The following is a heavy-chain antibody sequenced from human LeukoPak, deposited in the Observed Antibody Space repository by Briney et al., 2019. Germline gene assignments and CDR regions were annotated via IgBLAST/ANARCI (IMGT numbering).Heavy chain of an antibody. CDR3: ASGSIGSRSSSSCWAFEH. CDR2: IWFDGSNA. V-gene: IGHV3-33*03. J-gene: IGHJ4*02. D-gene: IGHD2-2*01. Sequence: GGSLRLSCAASRFAFNKYAMHWVRQAPGKGLEWVAAIWFDGSNALYADSVEGRFTISRDNSENTMYLQMNSLRAEDTAVYYCASGSIGSRSSSSCWAFEHWGQGALVTVSS. CDR1: RFAFNKYA.